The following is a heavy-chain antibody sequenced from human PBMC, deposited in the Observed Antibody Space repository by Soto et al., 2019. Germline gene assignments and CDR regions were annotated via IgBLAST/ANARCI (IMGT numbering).Heavy chain of an antibody. Sequence: QVQLQESGPGLVKPSGTLSLTCGASGGSISSINWWSWVRQSPRKGLEWIGEIYHSGTTNYNPSLESRVTLSVDKSKNQIYLKLTSMTAADTAVYFCARSQGVSATHHFDAWGQGTLVTVSS. CDR3: ARSQGVSATHHFDA. CDR2: IYHSGTT. D-gene: IGHD2-8*01. J-gene: IGHJ5*02. CDR1: GGSISSINW. V-gene: IGHV4-4*02.